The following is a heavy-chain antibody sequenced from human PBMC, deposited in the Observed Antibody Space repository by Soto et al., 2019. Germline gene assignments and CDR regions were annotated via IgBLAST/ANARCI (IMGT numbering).Heavy chain of an antibody. CDR1: GYTFTSYA. D-gene: IGHD6-13*01. CDR2: INAGNGNT. J-gene: IGHJ4*02. V-gene: IGHV1-3*01. Sequence: QVQLVQSGAEVKKPGASVKVSCKASGYTFTSYAIHWVRQAPGQRLERMGWINAGNGNTKYSQKFQDRVTITRDTSASTTYMELSSLRSEDTAVYYCARGSEPAYSSWYINGDYWGQGTLVTVSS. CDR3: ARGSEPAYSSWYINGDY.